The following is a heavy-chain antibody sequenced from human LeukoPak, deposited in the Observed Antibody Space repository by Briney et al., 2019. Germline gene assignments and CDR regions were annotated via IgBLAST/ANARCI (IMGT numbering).Heavy chain of an antibody. CDR2: IYYSGST. V-gene: IGHV4-59*01. D-gene: IGHD4-17*01. CDR3: ARDADDYGDYLDAFDI. Sequence: PSETLSLTCTVSGGSISSYYWSWIRQPPGKGLEWIGYIYYSGSTNYNPSLKSRVTVSVDTSKNQFSLKLSSVTAADTAVYYCARDADDYGDYLDAFDIWGQGTMVTVSS. J-gene: IGHJ3*02. CDR1: GGSISSYY.